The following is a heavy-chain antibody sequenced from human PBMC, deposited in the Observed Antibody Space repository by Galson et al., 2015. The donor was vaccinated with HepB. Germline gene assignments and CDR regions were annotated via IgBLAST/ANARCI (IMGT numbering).Heavy chain of an antibody. CDR2: INPSDGST. J-gene: IGHJ3*02. D-gene: IGHD1-26*01. V-gene: IGHV1-46*01. CDR1: GYTFTSYY. CDR3: ARRSGSYKAFDI. Sequence: SVKVSCKASGYTFTSYYMHWVRQAPGQGLEWMGIINPSDGSTTYAQKFQGRVTMTRDTSTSTVYMELSSLRSEDTAVYYCARRSGSYKAFDIWGQGTMVTVSS.